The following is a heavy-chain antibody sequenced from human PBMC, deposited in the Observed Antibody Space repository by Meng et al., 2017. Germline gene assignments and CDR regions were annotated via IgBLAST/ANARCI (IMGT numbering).Heavy chain of an antibody. V-gene: IGHV4-59*01. CDR3: ARDLRVSVAGTVWAFDI. J-gene: IGHJ3*02. D-gene: IGHD6-19*01. CDR1: GGSISSYY. Sequence: GSLRLSCTVSGGSISSYYWNWIRQPPGKGLEWIGYIYYSGSTNYNPSLKSRVTISVDTSKNQFSLKLSSVTAADTAVYYCARDLRVSVAGTVWAFDIWGQGTKV. CDR2: IYYSGST.